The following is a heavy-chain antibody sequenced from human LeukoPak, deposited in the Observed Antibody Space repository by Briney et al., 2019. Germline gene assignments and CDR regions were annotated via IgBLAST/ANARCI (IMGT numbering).Heavy chain of an antibody. CDR1: GYSFTSYW. D-gene: IGHD2-15*01. V-gene: IGHV5-51*01. CDR2: IYPGDSDT. Sequence: GESLKISCKGSGYSFTSYWIGWVRQMPGKGLEWMGIIYPGDSDTRYSPSFQGQVTISADKSISTAYLQWSSLKASDTAMYYYARIYCSGGSCRNLDYWGQGTLVTVSS. CDR3: ARIYCSGGSCRNLDY. J-gene: IGHJ4*02.